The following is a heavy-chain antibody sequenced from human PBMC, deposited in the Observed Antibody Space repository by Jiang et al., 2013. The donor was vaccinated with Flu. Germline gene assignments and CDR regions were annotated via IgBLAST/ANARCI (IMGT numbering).Heavy chain of an antibody. J-gene: IGHJ4*02. CDR3: ARDEDERIYGSGTHKVDY. CDR2: ISAYNGNT. Sequence: LEWMGWISAYNGNTNYAQKLQGRVTMTTDTSTSTAYMELRSLRSDDTAVYYCARDEDERIYGSGTHKVDYWGQGTLVTVSS. V-gene: IGHV1-18*01. D-gene: IGHD3-10*01.